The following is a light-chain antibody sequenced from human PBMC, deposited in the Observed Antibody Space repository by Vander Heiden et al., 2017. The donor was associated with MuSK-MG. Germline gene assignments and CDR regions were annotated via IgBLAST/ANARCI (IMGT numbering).Light chain of an antibody. J-gene: IGLJ3*02. CDR1: SSNIGSNY. Sequence: QSVLTQPPSASGPPVPRVTISCSGSSSNIGSNYVDWYQQFPGPAPKLLIYKNHKRPSGVPDRFSGSKSGTSASLATSGLWSEDEADYYCATWDDSLSGWVFGGGTKLTVL. CDR3: ATWDDSLSGWV. V-gene: IGLV1-47*03. CDR2: KNH.